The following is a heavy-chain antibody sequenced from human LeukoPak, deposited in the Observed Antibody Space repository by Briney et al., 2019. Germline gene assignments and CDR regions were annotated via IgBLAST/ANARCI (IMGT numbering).Heavy chain of an antibody. Sequence: SETLSLTCTVSGGSISSSSYYWGWIRQPPGKGLEWIGSIYYSGSTYYNPSLKSRVTISVDTSKNQFSLKLSSVTAADTAVYYCARDGWFGEQTIGGYFDYWGQGTLVTVSS. CDR2: IYYSGST. J-gene: IGHJ4*02. V-gene: IGHV4-39*07. D-gene: IGHD3-10*01. CDR3: ARDGWFGEQTIGGYFDY. CDR1: GGSISSSSYY.